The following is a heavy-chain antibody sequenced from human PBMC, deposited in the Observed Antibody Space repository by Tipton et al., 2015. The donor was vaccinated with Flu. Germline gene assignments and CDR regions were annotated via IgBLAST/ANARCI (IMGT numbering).Heavy chain of an antibody. CDR3: AKVIPEKVAGLDY. CDR2: ISGGGTT. CDR1: GFTFTRYA. J-gene: IGHJ4*02. V-gene: IGHV3-23*01. D-gene: IGHD6-19*01. Sequence: SLRLSCAASGFTFTRYAMSWVRQAPGKGLEWVSAISGGGTTYYADSVKGRFTISRDNSKNTLYLQMNSLRAEDTAIYHCAKVIPEKVAGLDYWGQGTLVTVSS.